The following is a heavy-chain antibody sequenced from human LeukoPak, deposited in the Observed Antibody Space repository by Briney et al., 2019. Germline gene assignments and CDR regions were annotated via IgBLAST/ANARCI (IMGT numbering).Heavy chain of an antibody. CDR3: ASYYDSSGYYYIAFDI. J-gene: IGHJ3*02. V-gene: IGHV1-69*05. D-gene: IGHD3-22*01. CDR2: IIPIFGTA. CDR1: GGTFSSYA. Sequence: SVKVSCKASGGTFSSYAISWVRQAPGQGLEWMGRIIPIFGTANYVQKFQGRVTITTDESTSTAYMELSSLRSEDTAVYYCASYYDSSGYYYIAFDIWGQGTMVTVSS.